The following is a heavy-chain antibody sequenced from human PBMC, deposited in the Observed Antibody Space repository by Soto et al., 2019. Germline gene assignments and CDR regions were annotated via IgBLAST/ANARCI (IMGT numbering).Heavy chain of an antibody. CDR2: ISSSASYM. D-gene: IGHD1-26*01. CDR1: GFTFSRCD. CDR3: ARDPGVWANLLG. V-gene: IGHV3-21*01. Sequence: PGGSLRLSCATSGFTFSRCDMNWVRQAPGKGLEWVSFISSSASYMYYADSVKGRFTISRDNSKKSLYLQMNSLRADDTAVYYCARDPGVWANLLGWGQGILVTVSS. J-gene: IGHJ4*02.